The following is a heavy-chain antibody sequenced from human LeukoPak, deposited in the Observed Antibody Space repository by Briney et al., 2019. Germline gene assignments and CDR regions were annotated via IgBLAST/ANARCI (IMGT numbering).Heavy chain of an antibody. CDR3: AKDHIVAY. V-gene: IGHV3-66*01. Sequence: GGSLRLSCAASEFSVGSNYMTWVRQAPGKGLEWVSLIYSGGSTYYADSVKGRFTISRDNSKNTLYLQMNSLRAEDTAVYYCAKDHIVAYWGQGTLVTVYS. CDR1: EFSVGSNY. CDR2: IYSGGST. J-gene: IGHJ4*02. D-gene: IGHD5-12*01.